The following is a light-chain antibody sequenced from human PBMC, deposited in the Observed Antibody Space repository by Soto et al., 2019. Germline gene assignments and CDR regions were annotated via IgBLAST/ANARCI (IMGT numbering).Light chain of an antibody. J-gene: IGKJ1*01. CDR1: QSVSHNY. V-gene: IGKV3-20*01. Sequence: EIVLTQSPGTLSLSPGERATLSCRASQSVSHNYLAWYQQKPGQSPTLLIYGAPSRATGIPDRFSGSGSGTDFILTISRLEPEDFAVYYCQQYDRSWTFGQGTK. CDR2: GAP. CDR3: QQYDRSWT.